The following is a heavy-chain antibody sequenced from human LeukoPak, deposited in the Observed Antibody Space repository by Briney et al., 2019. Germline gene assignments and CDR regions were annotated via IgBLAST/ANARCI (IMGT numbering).Heavy chain of an antibody. J-gene: IGHJ2*01. D-gene: IGHD3-22*01. CDR3: ARAPPYYYDSSVYWYFDL. Sequence: GGSLRLSCAASGFTFSGSAMHWVRQASGKGLEWVGRIRSKANSYATAYAASVKGRFTISRDDSKNTAYLQMNSLKTEDTAVYYCARAPPYYYDSSVYWYFDLWGRGTLVTVSS. CDR1: GFTFSGSA. V-gene: IGHV3-73*01. CDR2: IRSKANSYAT.